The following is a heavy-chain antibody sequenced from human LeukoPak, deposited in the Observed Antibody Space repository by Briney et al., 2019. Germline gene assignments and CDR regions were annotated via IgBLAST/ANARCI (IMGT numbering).Heavy chain of an antibody. CDR2: IYYSGST. V-gene: IGHV4-61*01. CDR3: ARVDAGMCSGGSCYFDY. J-gene: IGHJ4*02. CDR1: GGSVSNGRFY. Sequence: PSETLSLTCTVSGGSVSNGRFYWSWIRQPPGKGLEWIGYIYYSGSTKYNPSLKSRVTMSVDTSKNQFSLKLSSVTAADTAVYYCARVDAGMCSGGSCYFDYWGQGTLVTVSS. D-gene: IGHD2-15*01.